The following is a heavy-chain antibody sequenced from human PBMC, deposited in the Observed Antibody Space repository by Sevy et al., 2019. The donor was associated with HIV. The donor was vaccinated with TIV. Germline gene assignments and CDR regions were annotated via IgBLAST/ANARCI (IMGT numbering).Heavy chain of an antibody. J-gene: IGHJ4*02. Sequence: ASVKVSCRASGYTFTGYYIHWVRQAPGHGLEWMGWVNPDRGGKNSAQKFQGRVAMTSDTSTNTAYMELSRLRIDDTAVYFCARSETYDYNWGNFAFDYWGQGTLVTVSS. CDR2: VNPDRGGK. CDR1: GYTFTGYY. D-gene: IGHD3-16*01. V-gene: IGHV1-2*02. CDR3: ARSETYDYNWGNFAFDY.